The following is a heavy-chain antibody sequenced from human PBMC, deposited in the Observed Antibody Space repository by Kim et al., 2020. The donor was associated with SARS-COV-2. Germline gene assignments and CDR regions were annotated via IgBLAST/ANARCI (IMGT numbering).Heavy chain of an antibody. CDR1: GLTFSSYG. D-gene: IGHD2-2*01. Sequence: GGSLRLSCAASGLTFSSYGMSWVRQAPGKGLEWVSVISGSGGTTYYADSVKGRFTISRDNSKNTLYLQMNSLRAEDTAVYYCASTRWGPWGQGTLGTVSS. J-gene: IGHJ5*02. CDR2: ISGSGGTT. V-gene: IGHV3-23*01. CDR3: ASTRWGP.